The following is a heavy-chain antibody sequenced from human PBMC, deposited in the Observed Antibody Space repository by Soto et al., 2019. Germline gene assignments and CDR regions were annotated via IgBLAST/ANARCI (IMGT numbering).Heavy chain of an antibody. Sequence: QAQLVQSGAEVKKPGGSVKVSCKTSGYTFTSYDINWVRQATGQGLEWMGWMNPNSGNTAYAQKFQGRVTMTRNTSISTAYMELGSLGSEDTAVYYCARERSSGAFDIWGQGTMVTVSS. CDR3: ARERSSGAFDI. V-gene: IGHV1-8*01. CDR2: MNPNSGNT. D-gene: IGHD1-26*01. J-gene: IGHJ3*02. CDR1: GYTFTSYD.